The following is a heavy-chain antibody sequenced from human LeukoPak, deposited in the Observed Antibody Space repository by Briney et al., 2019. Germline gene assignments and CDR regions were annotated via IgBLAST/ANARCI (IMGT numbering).Heavy chain of an antibody. V-gene: IGHV3-23*01. J-gene: IGHJ4*02. CDR3: AKGRTGFSYGYGIDY. CDR2: FSTIDGTT. D-gene: IGHD5-18*01. Sequence: GGPLRLSCAASAFTFSSYAMSWAPQAPGKGLEWVSSFSTIDGTTYHANSVKGRFTISRDNSKNTLYLQMNSLRAEDAAIYYCAKGRTGFSYGYGIDYWGQGTLVTVSS. CDR1: AFTFSSYA.